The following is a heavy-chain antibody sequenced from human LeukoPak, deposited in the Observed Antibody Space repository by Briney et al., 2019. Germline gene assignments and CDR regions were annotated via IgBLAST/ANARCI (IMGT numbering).Heavy chain of an antibody. D-gene: IGHD5-18*01. Sequence: ASVKVSCKASGYTFTNHSINWVRQAPGQGLEWMGRINPNSGGTNYAQKFQGRVTMTRDTSISTAYMELSRLRSDDTAVYYCAISPRRYSYGDYYYYYYMDVWGKGTTVTVSS. J-gene: IGHJ6*03. V-gene: IGHV1-2*02. CDR1: GYTFTNHS. CDR3: AISPRRYSYGDYYYYYYMDV. CDR2: INPNSGGT.